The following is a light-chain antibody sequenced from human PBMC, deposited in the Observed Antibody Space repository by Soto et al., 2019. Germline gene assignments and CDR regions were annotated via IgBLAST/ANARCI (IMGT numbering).Light chain of an antibody. CDR1: QSVSSY. CDR3: QQRSNWPSIT. J-gene: IGKJ5*01. Sequence: EIVLTQSPATLSSSPGERATLSCRASQSVSSYLAWYQQKPGQAPKLLIYDASNSATGIPARFSGSASGTDFTLPIGRLEPEDFAVYYCQQRSNWPSITCGQGTRLEIK. V-gene: IGKV3-11*01. CDR2: DAS.